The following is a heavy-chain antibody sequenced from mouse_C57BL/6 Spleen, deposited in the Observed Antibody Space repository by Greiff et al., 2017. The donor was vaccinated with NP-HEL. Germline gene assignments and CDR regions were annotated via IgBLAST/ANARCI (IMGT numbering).Heavy chain of an antibody. CDR3: AKATTDYAMDY. D-gene: IGHD1-1*01. J-gene: IGHJ4*01. CDR1: GYTFTSYR. CDR2: IHPNSGST. Sequence: QVQLQQPGAELVKPGASVKLSCKASGYTFTSYRMHWVKQRPGQGLEWIGMIHPNSGSTNYNEKFKSKATLTVDKSSSTAYMQLSSLTSEDSAVYYCAKATTDYAMDYWGQGTSVTVSS. V-gene: IGHV1-64*01.